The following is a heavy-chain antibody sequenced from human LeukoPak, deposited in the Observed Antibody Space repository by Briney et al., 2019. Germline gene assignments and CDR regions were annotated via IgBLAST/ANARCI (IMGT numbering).Heavy chain of an antibody. J-gene: IGHJ4*02. V-gene: IGHV4-59*01. CDR1: GGSISSYY. Sequence: SETLSLTCTVSGGSISSYYWSWIRQPPGKGLEWIGYIYYSGSTNYNPSPKRRVTISVDTSKNQFSLKLSTVTAADTAVYYCAGKPDFWSGNDYWGQGTLVTVSS. D-gene: IGHD3-3*01. CDR3: AGKPDFWSGNDY. CDR2: IYYSGST.